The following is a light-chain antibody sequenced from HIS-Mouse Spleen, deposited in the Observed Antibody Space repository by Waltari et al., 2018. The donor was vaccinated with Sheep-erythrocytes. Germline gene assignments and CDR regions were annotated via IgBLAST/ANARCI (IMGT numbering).Light chain of an antibody. Sequence: SYELTQPPSVSVSPGQTASITCSGDKVGDKYACWYQQHPGQSPVLVIYQDSKRPSGIPGRFSGSSAGNTATLTISGTQAMDEADYYCQAWDSSTVVFGGGTKLTVL. V-gene: IGLV3-1*01. CDR1: KVGDKY. CDR2: QDS. J-gene: IGLJ3*02. CDR3: QAWDSSTVV.